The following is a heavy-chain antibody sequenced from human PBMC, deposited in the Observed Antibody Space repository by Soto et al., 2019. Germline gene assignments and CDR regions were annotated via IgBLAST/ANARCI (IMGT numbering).Heavy chain of an antibody. CDR1: GGSFNSDS. CDR2: ILPLFAKT. Sequence: QVRLVQSGAEVKKPGSSMKVSCKASGGSFNSDSMTWVRLAPGQGLEWMGRILPLFAKTTYAQQFQGRVTSTADQATSTVYMELNSLTSQDTAVYYCARDRAYGSLDYWGQGTLVAVSS. D-gene: IGHD3-16*01. CDR3: ARDRAYGSLDY. V-gene: IGHV1-69*08. J-gene: IGHJ4*02.